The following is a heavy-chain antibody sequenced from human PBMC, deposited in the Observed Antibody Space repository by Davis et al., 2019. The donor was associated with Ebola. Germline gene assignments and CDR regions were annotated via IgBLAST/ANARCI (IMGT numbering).Heavy chain of an antibody. Sequence: PGGSLRLSCTVSGGSISSYYWSWIRQPPGKGLEWIGYIYYSGSTNYNPSLKSRVTISVDTSKNQFSLKLSSVTAADTAVYYCARGIIWSTSPMFDPWGQGTLVTVSS. V-gene: IGHV4-59*01. D-gene: IGHD2-2*01. J-gene: IGHJ5*02. CDR3: ARGIIWSTSPMFDP. CDR2: IYYSGST. CDR1: GGSISSYY.